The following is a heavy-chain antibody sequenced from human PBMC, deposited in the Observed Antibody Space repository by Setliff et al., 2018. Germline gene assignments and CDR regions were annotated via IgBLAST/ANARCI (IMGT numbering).Heavy chain of an antibody. V-gene: IGHV3-23*01. CDR3: AKPIVGATLGAFDI. CDR2: ISGSGGST. CDR1: GFTFSSYA. D-gene: IGHD1-26*01. Sequence: PGESLTISCAASGFTFSSYAMSWVRQAPGKGLEWVSAISGSGGSTYYADSVRGRFTISRDNSKNTLYLQMNSLRAEDTAVYYCAKPIVGATLGAFDIWGQGTKVTVSS. J-gene: IGHJ3*02.